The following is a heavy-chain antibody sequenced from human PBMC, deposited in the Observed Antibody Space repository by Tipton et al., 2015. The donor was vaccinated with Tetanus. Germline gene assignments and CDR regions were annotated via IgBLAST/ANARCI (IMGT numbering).Heavy chain of an antibody. CDR3: VRDDSGRGLDY. V-gene: IGHV3/OR16-10*01. CDR2: IGFRGNT. CDR1: GFSFSSYA. Sequence: SLRLSCAASGFSFSSYAMTWVRQAPGKGLEWVSLIGFRGNTHYADSVKGRFTISRDNSRNSLYLQMSSLRDDDTAMYYCVRDDSGRGLDYWGKGTLVTVSS. D-gene: IGHD3-10*01. J-gene: IGHJ4*02.